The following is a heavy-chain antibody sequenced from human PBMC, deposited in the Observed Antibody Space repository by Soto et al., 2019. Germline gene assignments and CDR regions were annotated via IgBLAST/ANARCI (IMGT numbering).Heavy chain of an antibody. J-gene: IGHJ4*02. V-gene: IGHV3-7*01. Sequence: EVQLVESGGGMVQPGRSLRLSCVGSGFTFKTDWMTWVRQGPGKGLEWVANIKGDGTKENYVDSVKGRFTISRDNAKNSLYLQMNSLRVEDTAVYYCARDPVAGTYFDYWGQGTLVTVSS. CDR3: ARDPVAGTYFDY. CDR1: GFTFKTDW. CDR2: IKGDGTKE. D-gene: IGHD6-19*01.